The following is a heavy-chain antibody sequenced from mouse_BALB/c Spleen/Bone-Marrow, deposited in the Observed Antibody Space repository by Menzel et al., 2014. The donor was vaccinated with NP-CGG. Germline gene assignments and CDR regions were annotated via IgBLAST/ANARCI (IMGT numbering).Heavy chain of an antibody. CDR3: ARSYYYGSSWTFAY. J-gene: IGHJ3*01. V-gene: IGHV5-12-2*01. D-gene: IGHD1-1*01. Sequence: EVMLVESAGGLVQPGGSLELSCAASGFTFSSYTMSWVRQTPEKRLEWVAYISNGGGSTYYPDTVKGRFTISRDNAKNTLYLQMSSLKSEDTAMYYCARSYYYGSSWTFAYWGQGTLVTVSA. CDR2: ISNGGGST. CDR1: GFTFSSYT.